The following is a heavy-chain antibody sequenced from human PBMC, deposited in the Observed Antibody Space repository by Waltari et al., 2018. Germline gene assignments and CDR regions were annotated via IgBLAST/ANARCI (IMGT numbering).Heavy chain of an antibody. J-gene: IGHJ4*02. D-gene: IGHD2-2*01. CDR2: IYYSGST. CDR3: ARMVRGYCSSTSCHTDH. V-gene: IGHV4-39*07. Sequence: QLQLQESGPGLVKPSETLSLTCPVPGGSISSSISSWGWVRQPPGKGLEWIGSIYYSGSTYYNPSLKSRVTISVDTSKNQFSLRVSSVTAADTTVFYCARMVRGYCSSTSCHTDHWGQGTLVTVSS. CDR1: GGSISSSISS.